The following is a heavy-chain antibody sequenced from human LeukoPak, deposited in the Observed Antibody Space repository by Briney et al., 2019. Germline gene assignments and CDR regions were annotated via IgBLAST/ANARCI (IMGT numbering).Heavy chain of an antibody. V-gene: IGHV4-4*07. CDR1: GGSISSYF. D-gene: IGHD1-14*01. Sequence: SKTLSLTCTVSGGSISSYFWSWIRQPAGKALEWIGRIYTSGSTNYNPSLKSRLTMSVDTSKNQFSLKLSSVTAADTAVYYCARDLNPHYYYYMDVWGKGTTVTVSS. CDR3: ARDLNPHYYYYMDV. J-gene: IGHJ6*03. CDR2: IYTSGST.